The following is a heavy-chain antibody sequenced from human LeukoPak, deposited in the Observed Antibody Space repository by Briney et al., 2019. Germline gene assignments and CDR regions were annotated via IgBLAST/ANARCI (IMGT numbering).Heavy chain of an antibody. CDR2: IRTDGTDE. D-gene: IGHD2/OR15-2a*01. CDR1: GFTFSNYG. J-gene: IGHJ4*02. CDR3: ARCNTADVPSGN. V-gene: IGHV3-30*02. Sequence: GGSLRLSCVASGFTFSNYGMHWFRQVPGKGLDWVAFIRTDGTDERYVDSVKGRFTISRDNSKSTLYLQMNTLTPEDTALYHCARCNTADVPSGNWGQGTLVTVSS.